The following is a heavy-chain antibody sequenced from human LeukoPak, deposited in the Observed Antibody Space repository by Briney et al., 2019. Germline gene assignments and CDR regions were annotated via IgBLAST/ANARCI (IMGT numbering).Heavy chain of an antibody. CDR1: GYSFTSYW. V-gene: IGHV5-51*01. CDR3: ASGSSGSSPLFDY. CDR2: IYPGDSDT. J-gene: IGHJ4*02. Sequence: GESLKISCKGSGYSFTSYWIGWVRQMPGKGLEWMGIIYPGDSDTRYSPSFQGQVTIAADKSINTAYLQWSSLKASDTAMYYCASGSSGSSPLFDYWGQGTLVTVSS. D-gene: IGHD3-10*01.